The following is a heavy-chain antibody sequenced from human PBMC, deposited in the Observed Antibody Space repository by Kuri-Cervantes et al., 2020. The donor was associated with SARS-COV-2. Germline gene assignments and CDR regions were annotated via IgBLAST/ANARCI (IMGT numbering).Heavy chain of an antibody. CDR1: GGSISSSSYY. V-gene: IGHV4-39*07. CDR3: ARVPITGTTVYFDY. Sequence: ESLKISCTVSGGSISSSSYYWGWIRQPPGKGLEWIGSIYYSGSTYYNPSLRSRVTVSVDTSKDQFSLKLSSVTAADTAVYYCARVPITGTTVYFDYWGQGTLVTVSS. J-gene: IGHJ4*02. D-gene: IGHD1-7*01. CDR2: IYYSGST.